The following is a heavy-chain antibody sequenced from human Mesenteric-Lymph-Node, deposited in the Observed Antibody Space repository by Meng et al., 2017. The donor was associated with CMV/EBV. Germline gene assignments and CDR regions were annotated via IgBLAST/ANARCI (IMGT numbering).Heavy chain of an antibody. Sequence: SVKVSCKASGGTFSSYAISWVRQAPGQGLEWMGGIIPIFGTANYAQKFQGRVTITTDESTSTAYMELSSLRSEDTAVYYCARGRYCSSSSCSRYYYYYGMDVWGQGTTVTVSS. D-gene: IGHD2-2*01. CDR1: GGTFSSYA. V-gene: IGHV1-69*05. CDR2: IIPIFGTA. J-gene: IGHJ6*02. CDR3: ARGRYCSSSSCSRYYYYYGMDV.